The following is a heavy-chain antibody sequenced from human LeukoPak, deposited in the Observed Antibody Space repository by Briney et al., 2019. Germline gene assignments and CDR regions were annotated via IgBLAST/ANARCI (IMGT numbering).Heavy chain of an antibody. V-gene: IGHV1-8*03. CDR2: MNPNSGNT. Sequence: ASVKVSCKASGYTFTSYDINWVRQATGRGLEWMGWMNPNSGNTGYAQKFQGRVTITRNTSISTAYMELSSLRSEDTAVYYCARVAGYCSSTSCYPNWFDPWGQGTLVTVSS. D-gene: IGHD2-2*01. CDR3: ARVAGYCSSTSCYPNWFDP. CDR1: GYTFTSYD. J-gene: IGHJ5*02.